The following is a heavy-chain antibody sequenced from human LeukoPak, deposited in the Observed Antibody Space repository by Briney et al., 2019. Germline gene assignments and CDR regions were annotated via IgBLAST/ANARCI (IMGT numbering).Heavy chain of an antibody. Sequence: GSLRLSCAASGFTFSSYGMSWVRQAPGKGLEWIGSMYYRGSTYHNPSLKSRVTISVDTSKNQFSLKLSSVTAADTAVYYCATTTIRPGYWGQGTLVTVSS. D-gene: IGHD1-26*01. J-gene: IGHJ4*02. CDR1: GFTFSSYG. CDR2: MYYRGST. V-gene: IGHV4-38-2*01. CDR3: ATTTIRPGY.